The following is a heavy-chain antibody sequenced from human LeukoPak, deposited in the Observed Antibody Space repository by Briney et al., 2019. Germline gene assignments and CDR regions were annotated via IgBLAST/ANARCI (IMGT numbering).Heavy chain of an antibody. CDR3: ARDRVIAAAGNWFDP. Sequence: SETLSLTCTVSGGSISSYYWSWIRQPAGKGLEWIRRIYTSGSTNYNPSLKSRVTMSVDTSKNQFSLKLSSVTAADTAVYYCARDRVIAAAGNWFDPWGQGTLVTVSS. CDR1: GGSISSYY. CDR2: IYTSGST. J-gene: IGHJ5*02. V-gene: IGHV4-4*07. D-gene: IGHD6-13*01.